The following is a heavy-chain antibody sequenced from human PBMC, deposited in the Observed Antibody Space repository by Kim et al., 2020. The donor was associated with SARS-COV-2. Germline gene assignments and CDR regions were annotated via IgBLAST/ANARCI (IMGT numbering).Heavy chain of an antibody. V-gene: IGHV1-24*01. CDR1: GYTLTEFS. Sequence: ASVKVSCMVSGYTLTEFSIHWVRQAPGKGLEWMGSFDPEDGEAIFAQMFQGRVTMTEETSTDTAYMELSSLRSEDTALYYFATDRWSPGAFDLWGQGTMV. CDR3: ATDRWSPGAFDL. CDR2: FDPEDGEA. J-gene: IGHJ3*01. D-gene: IGHD3-3*01.